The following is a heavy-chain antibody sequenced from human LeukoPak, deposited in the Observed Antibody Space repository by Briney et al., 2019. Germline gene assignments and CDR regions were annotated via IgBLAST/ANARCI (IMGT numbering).Heavy chain of an antibody. Sequence: SQTLSLTCAVSGGSISSGAYSWRWIRQPPRKGLEWIGYVYYSGGTYYNPSLKSRVTISVDTSKNLFSLKLRSVTAADTAVYYCARTTEAHSWRTRYYDYYMDVWGRGTTVTVSS. CDR3: ARTTEAHSWRTRYYDYYMDV. CDR2: VYYSGGT. D-gene: IGHD6-13*01. CDR1: GGSISSGAYS. V-gene: IGHV4-30-4*07. J-gene: IGHJ6*03.